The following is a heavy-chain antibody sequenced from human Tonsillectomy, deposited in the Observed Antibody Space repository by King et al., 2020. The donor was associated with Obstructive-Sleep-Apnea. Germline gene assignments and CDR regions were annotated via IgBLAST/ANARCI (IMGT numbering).Heavy chain of an antibody. CDR2: IYYSGST. Sequence: QLQESGPGLLKPSQTLSLTCTVSGGSISSCGYYWSWVRQHPGKGLGLVGDIYYSGSTYYNPSLKSRVNIVVDTSKNQFSLKLSSVTAADTAVYYCARALAMVRGVRSWFDPWGQGTLVTVSS. V-gene: IGHV4-31*03. CDR1: GGSISSCGYY. CDR3: ARALAMVRGVRSWFDP. D-gene: IGHD3-10*01. J-gene: IGHJ5*02.